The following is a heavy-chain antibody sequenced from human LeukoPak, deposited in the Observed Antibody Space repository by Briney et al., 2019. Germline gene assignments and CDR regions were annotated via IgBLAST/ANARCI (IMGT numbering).Heavy chain of an antibody. J-gene: IGHJ5*02. CDR3: ARGGYYGSGNDFRFDP. CDR1: GGSISSSRYY. D-gene: IGHD3-10*01. V-gene: IGHV4-39*01. Sequence: PSETLSLTCTVSGGSISSSRYYWGWIRQPPGKELEWIGSIYYSGSTYYNPSLKSRVTISVDTSKNQFSLKLSSVTAADTAVYYCARGGYYGSGNDFRFDPWGQGTLVTVSS. CDR2: IYYSGST.